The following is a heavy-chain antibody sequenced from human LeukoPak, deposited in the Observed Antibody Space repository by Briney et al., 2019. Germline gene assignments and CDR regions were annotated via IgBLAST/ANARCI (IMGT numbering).Heavy chain of an antibody. V-gene: IGHV1-69*13. J-gene: IGHJ1*01. CDR1: GGTFSSYA. CDR2: IIPIFGTA. D-gene: IGHD3-22*01. CDR3: ARASGYHSVGFVQH. Sequence: GASVKVSCKASGGTFSSYAISWVRQAPGQGLEWMGGIIPIFGTANYAQKFQGRVTITADESTSTAYMELSSLRSEDTAVYYCARASGYHSVGFVQHWARAPWSPSPQ.